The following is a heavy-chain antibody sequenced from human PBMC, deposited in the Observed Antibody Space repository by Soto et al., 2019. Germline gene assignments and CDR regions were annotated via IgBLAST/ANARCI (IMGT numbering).Heavy chain of an antibody. Sequence: SETLSLTCTVSGGSVSSGSYYWSWIRQPPGKGLEWIGYTYYSGSTNYNPSLKSRVTISVDTSKNQFSLKLNSVTAADTAVYYCARGESIAAAVNYFDYWGQGTLVTVSS. V-gene: IGHV4-61*01. J-gene: IGHJ4*02. CDR3: ARGESIAAAVNYFDY. CDR2: TYYSGST. CDR1: GGSVSSGSYY. D-gene: IGHD6-13*01.